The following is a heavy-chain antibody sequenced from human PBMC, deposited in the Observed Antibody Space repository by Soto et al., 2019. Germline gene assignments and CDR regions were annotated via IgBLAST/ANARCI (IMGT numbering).Heavy chain of an antibody. V-gene: IGHV3-23*01. CDR1: GFTFSSYA. CDR3: AKGDCSSISCPIDY. J-gene: IGHJ4*02. Sequence: GGSLRLSCAASGFTFSSYAMSWVRQAPGKGLEWVSAFSGSGDTTYYTDSVKGRFTISRDSSKNTLYLQMNSLRAEDTAVYYCAKGDCSSISCPIDYWGQGARVTVSS. D-gene: IGHD2-2*01. CDR2: FSGSGDTT.